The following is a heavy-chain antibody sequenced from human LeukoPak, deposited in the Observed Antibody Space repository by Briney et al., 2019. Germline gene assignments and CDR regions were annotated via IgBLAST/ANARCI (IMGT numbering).Heavy chain of an antibody. CDR3: ARDYYGSGIPNWFDP. J-gene: IGHJ5*02. D-gene: IGHD3-10*01. Sequence: GGSLRLSCAASGFTFSSYWMSWVRQAPGKGLEWVANIKQDGSEKYYVDSVKGRFTISRDNAKNSLYLQMNSLRAEDTAVYYCARDYYGSGIPNWFDPWGQGALVTVSS. V-gene: IGHV3-7*01. CDR1: GFTFSSYW. CDR2: IKQDGSEK.